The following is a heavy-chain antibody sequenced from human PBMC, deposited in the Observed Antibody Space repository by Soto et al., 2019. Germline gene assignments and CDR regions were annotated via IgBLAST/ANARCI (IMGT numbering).Heavy chain of an antibody. Sequence: QVQLQESGPGLVKPSETLSLTCTVSGGSVSSGSYYWSWIRQPPGKGLEWIGYIYYSGSTNYNPSLKSRVTLSVDTSKNQFSLKLSSVTAADTAVYYCARTGLSCWATHYFHHWGQGTLVTVSS. CDR3: ARTGLSCWATHYFHH. J-gene: IGHJ1*01. V-gene: IGHV4-61*01. D-gene: IGHD6-19*01. CDR1: GGSVSSGSYY. CDR2: IYYSGST.